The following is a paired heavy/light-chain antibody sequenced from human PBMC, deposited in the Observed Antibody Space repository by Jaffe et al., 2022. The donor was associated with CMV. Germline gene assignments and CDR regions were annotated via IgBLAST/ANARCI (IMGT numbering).Heavy chain of an antibody. V-gene: IGHV4-59*08. J-gene: IGHJ6*03. CDR1: GGSISSYY. Sequence: QVQLQESGPGLVKPSETLSLTCTVSGGSISSYYWSWIRQPPGKGLEWIGYIDDSGSTNYNPSLKSRVTISGDTSKTQFSLRLTSVTAADTAVYYCARRVGVGTTWVYNYMDVWGRGTTVTVSS. D-gene: IGHD1-26*01. CDR3: ARRVGVGTTWVYNYMDV. CDR2: IDDSGST.
Light chain of an antibody. CDR3: HQSYSPPLT. CDR2: AAS. CDR1: QSISNY. J-gene: IGKJ4*01. Sequence: DIQMTQSPSSLSASVGDRVTITCRASQSISNYLNWYQQKPGKAPKVLIYAASSLQSGVPSRFSGSVSGTDFTLTISSLQPEDFATYYCHQSYSPPLTFGGGTKVEIK. V-gene: IGKV1-39*01.